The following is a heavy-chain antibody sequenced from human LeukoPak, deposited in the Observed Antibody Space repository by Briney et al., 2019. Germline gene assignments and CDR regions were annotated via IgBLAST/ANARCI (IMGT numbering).Heavy chain of an antibody. CDR3: ARSYPGYSSSWQDY. D-gene: IGHD6-13*01. CDR1: GYTFTGYY. CDR2: INPNSGGT. Sequence: ASVKVSCKASGYTFTGYYMHWVRQAPGQGLEWMGWINPNSGGTNYAQKFQGRVTMTRDTSISTAYMELSRLRSDDTAVYYCARSYPGYSSSWQDYWGQGTLVTVSS. V-gene: IGHV1-2*02. J-gene: IGHJ4*02.